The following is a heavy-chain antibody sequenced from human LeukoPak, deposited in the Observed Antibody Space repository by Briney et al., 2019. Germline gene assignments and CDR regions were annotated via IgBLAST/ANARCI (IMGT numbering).Heavy chain of an antibody. Sequence: SETLSLTCTVSGGSINNYYWSWIRQPAGKGLEWIGRIYTRGSTNYNPSLKRRVTLSVDTSKNQFSLKLSSVTAADTAVYYCARGRYCSADICSGGDAFDIWGQGTMVSVSS. CDR1: GGSINNYY. J-gene: IGHJ3*02. CDR2: IYTRGST. D-gene: IGHD2-15*01. V-gene: IGHV4-4*07. CDR3: ARGRYCSADICSGGDAFDI.